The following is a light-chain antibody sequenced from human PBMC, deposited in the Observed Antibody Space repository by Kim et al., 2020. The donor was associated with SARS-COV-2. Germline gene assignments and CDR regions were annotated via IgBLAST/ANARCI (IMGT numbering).Light chain of an antibody. Sequence: GDRVTITCRASQCITNSLAWYQQXPGKVPQLLIYAASALHSGVPSRFSGSGTGTDFTLTISSLQPEDVATYYCQKYNSAPWTFGQGTKV. CDR3: QKYNSAPWT. V-gene: IGKV1-27*01. CDR1: QCITNS. J-gene: IGKJ1*01. CDR2: AAS.